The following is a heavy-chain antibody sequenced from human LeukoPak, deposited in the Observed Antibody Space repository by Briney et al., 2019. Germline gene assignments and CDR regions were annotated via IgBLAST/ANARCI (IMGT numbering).Heavy chain of an antibody. V-gene: IGHV5-51*01. D-gene: IGHD3-22*01. CDR1: GYSFTSYW. Sequence: GESLKISCKGSGYSFTSYWIGWVRQMPGKGLEWMGIIYPGDSDTRYSPSFQGQVTISADKSISTAYLQWGSLKASDTAMYYCARVFPAGYYDSSGYNPFDIWGQGTMVTVSS. J-gene: IGHJ3*02. CDR3: ARVFPAGYYDSSGYNPFDI. CDR2: IYPGDSDT.